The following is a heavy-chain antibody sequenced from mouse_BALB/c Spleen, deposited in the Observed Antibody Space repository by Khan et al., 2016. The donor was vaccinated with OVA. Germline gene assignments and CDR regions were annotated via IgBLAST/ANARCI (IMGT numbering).Heavy chain of an antibody. CDR1: GISITTGNYR. V-gene: IGHV3-5*02. CDR2: LYYSGTT. D-gene: IGHD2-2*01. Sequence: EVQLQESGPGLVKPSQTVSLTCTVTGISITTGNYRWSWIRHFPGNKLEWIGYLYYSGTTTYNPSLTSRTTITRDTSKNRFFLEMNSLTTEDTATYYWARDRGGFDSYGLDYWGQGTALTVSS. CDR3: ARDRGGFDSYGLDY. J-gene: IGHJ2*01.